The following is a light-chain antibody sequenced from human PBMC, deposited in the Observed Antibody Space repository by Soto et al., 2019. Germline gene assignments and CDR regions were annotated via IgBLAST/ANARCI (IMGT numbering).Light chain of an antibody. CDR1: SGHSTYV. V-gene: IGLV4-69*01. CDR3: QTWGTGIRV. CDR2: LYSDGSH. J-gene: IGLJ3*02. Sequence: QLVLTQSPSASASLGASVNLTCTLSSGHSTYVIAWHQQQPEKGPRYLMKLYSDGSHKKGDGVPDRFSGSSSGAERYLTISSLQSEDEADYYCQTWGTGIRVFGGGTQLTVL.